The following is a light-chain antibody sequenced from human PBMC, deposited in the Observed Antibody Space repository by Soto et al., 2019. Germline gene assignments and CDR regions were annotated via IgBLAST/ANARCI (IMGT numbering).Light chain of an antibody. Sequence: QSVLTQPASVSGSPGQSITISCTGTSSDVGGYNYVSWYQQHPGKVPKLMIYEVSYRPSGVSNRFSGSKSGNTASLTISGLQAEDEADYCCTSYTTISTLAFGGGTKLTVL. CDR2: EVS. J-gene: IGLJ3*02. V-gene: IGLV2-14*01. CDR1: SSDVGGYNY. CDR3: TSYTTISTLA.